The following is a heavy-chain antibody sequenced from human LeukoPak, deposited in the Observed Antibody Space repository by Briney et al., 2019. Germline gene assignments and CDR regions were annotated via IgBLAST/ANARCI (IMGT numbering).Heavy chain of an antibody. CDR2: ISYDGTIR. CDR3: AKGACSSTTCYLANP. V-gene: IGHV3-30*18. Sequence: GGSLRLSCAASGLTFSSYGMQWVRQAPGKGLEWVAVISYDGTIRNYADSVKGRFTISRDNSKNTLYLQMNSLTAENTALYYCAKGACSSTTCYLANPWGQGTLVTVSS. CDR1: GLTFSSYG. D-gene: IGHD2-2*01. J-gene: IGHJ5*02.